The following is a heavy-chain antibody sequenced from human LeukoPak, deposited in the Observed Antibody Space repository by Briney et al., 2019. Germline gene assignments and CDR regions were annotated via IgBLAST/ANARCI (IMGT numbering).Heavy chain of an antibody. Sequence: PGGSLRLSCAASGFTFDDYAMHWVRQAPGKGLEWDSGISWNSGSIGYADSVKGRFTISRDNAKNSLYLQMNSLRAEDTALYYCAKDFQYYDSSGYLDYWGQGTLVTVSS. J-gene: IGHJ4*02. CDR2: ISWNSGSI. CDR1: GFTFDDYA. V-gene: IGHV3-9*01. CDR3: AKDFQYYDSSGYLDY. D-gene: IGHD3-22*01.